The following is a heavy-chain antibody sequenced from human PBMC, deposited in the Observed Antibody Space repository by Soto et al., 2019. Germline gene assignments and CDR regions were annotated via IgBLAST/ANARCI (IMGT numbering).Heavy chain of an antibody. D-gene: IGHD3-16*01. Sequence: LSLTCTVSGGSISSYYWSRIRQPPGKGLEWIGYIYYSGSTNYNPSLKSRVTISVDTSKNQFSLKLSSVTAADTAVYYCARELKRGFDYWGQGTLVTVSS. CDR1: GGSISSYY. CDR3: ARELKRGFDY. V-gene: IGHV4-59*01. J-gene: IGHJ4*02. CDR2: IYYSGST.